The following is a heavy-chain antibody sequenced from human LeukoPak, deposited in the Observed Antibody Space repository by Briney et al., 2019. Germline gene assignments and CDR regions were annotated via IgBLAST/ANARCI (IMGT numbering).Heavy chain of an antibody. CDR3: ARDSRQQLGPYFYYYGMDV. V-gene: IGHV3-23*01. Sequence: GGSLRLSCAASDFNFNNYAMSWVRQAPGKGLEWVAAISATDAATWYADSVAGRFTISRDNSKNSLYLQINSLRVEDTAVYYCARDSRQQLGPYFYYYGMDVWGQGTTVTVSS. D-gene: IGHD6-13*01. CDR2: ISATDAAT. CDR1: DFNFNNYA. J-gene: IGHJ6*01.